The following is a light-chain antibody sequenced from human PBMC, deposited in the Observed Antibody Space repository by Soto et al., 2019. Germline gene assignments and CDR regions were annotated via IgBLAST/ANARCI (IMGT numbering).Light chain of an antibody. Sequence: QSVLTQPPSASGTPGQRVIISCSGSSSNIGTNYVYWYQQLPGTAPKFLIYDTNQQATGVPDRFSGSRSGTSASLAIHGLQSEDEADYHCAAWDDSLNGPVFGGGTKLTVL. CDR1: SSNIGTNY. CDR3: AAWDDSLNGPV. CDR2: DTN. J-gene: IGLJ2*01. V-gene: IGLV1-44*01.